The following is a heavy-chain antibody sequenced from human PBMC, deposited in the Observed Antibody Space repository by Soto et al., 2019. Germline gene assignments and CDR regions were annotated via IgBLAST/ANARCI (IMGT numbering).Heavy chain of an antibody. Sequence: LRLSCSASGFIFKMYWMHWVRQSPGKGLVWISRIYNDGTYSDYADSVRGRFTISRDNVNDTLYLQMNNLRAEDSGLYYCTRGPRPISTGTGAYWGQGTQVTVSS. D-gene: IGHD3-10*01. V-gene: IGHV3-74*01. CDR3: TRGPRPISTGTGAY. CDR2: IYNDGTYS. J-gene: IGHJ4*02. CDR1: GFIFKMYW.